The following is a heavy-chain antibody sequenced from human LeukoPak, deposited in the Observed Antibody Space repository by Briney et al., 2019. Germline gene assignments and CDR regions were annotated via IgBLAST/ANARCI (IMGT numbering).Heavy chain of an antibody. CDR2: INHSGST. CDR1: GGSFSGYY. J-gene: IGHJ4*02. D-gene: IGHD3-22*01. Sequence: PSETLSLTCAVYGGSFSGYYWSWIRQPPGKGLEWIGEINHSGSTNYNPSLKSRVTISVDTSKNQFSLKLSSVTAADTAVYYCARVHDSSGYGMYYFDCWGQGTLVTVSS. CDR3: ARVHDSSGYGMYYFDC. V-gene: IGHV4-34*01.